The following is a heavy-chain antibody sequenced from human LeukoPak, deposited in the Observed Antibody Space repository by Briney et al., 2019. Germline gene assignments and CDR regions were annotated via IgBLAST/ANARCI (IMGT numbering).Heavy chain of an antibody. CDR3: ASSFSDDFWSGHF. CDR1: RITFTYW. V-gene: IGHV3-7*01. D-gene: IGHD3-3*01. Sequence: GGSLRLSCAASRITFTYWMSWVRQAPGKGLEWVANVKQDGSEKYYVDSVKGRFTISRDNAKKSLFLQMNSLRAQDTAVYYCASSFSDDFWSGHFWGQGTLVTVSS. J-gene: IGHJ4*02. CDR2: VKQDGSEK.